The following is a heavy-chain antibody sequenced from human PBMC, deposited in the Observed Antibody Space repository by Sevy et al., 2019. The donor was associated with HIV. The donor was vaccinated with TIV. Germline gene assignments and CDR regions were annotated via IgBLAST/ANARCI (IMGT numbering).Heavy chain of an antibody. D-gene: IGHD5-18*01. CDR1: GFTFSDSW. CDR3: ARDRAYSAVDY. CDR2: INEDGSRL. V-gene: IGHV3-7*01. Sequence: GGSLRLSCVASGFTFSDSWMIWVRQAPGKGLERIAFINEDGSRLGYVDSVRGRFTISRENIKNSLYLQMNNLRAEDTALYFCARDRAYSAVDYWGQGTLVTFSS. J-gene: IGHJ4*02.